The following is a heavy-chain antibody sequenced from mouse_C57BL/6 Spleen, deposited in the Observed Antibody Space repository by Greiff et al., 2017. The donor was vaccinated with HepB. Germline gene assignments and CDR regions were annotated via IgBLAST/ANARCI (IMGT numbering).Heavy chain of an antibody. D-gene: IGHD1-1*01. V-gene: IGHV5-9-1*02. CDR2: ISSGGDYI. Sequence: EVKLMESGEGLVKPGGSLKLSCAASGFTFSSYAMSWVRQTPEKRLEWVAYISSGGDYIYYADTVKGRFTISRDNARNTLYLQMSSLKSEDTAMYYCTRETTVGDYHAMDYWGQGTSVTVSS. J-gene: IGHJ4*01. CDR3: TRETTVGDYHAMDY. CDR1: GFTFSSYA.